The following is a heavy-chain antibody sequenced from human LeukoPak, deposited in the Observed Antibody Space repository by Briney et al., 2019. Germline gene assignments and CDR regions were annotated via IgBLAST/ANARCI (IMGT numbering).Heavy chain of an antibody. D-gene: IGHD1-26*01. CDR2: ISWNSGSI. CDR1: GFTFDDYA. CDR3: AKVEVLGRLGRISDAFDI. V-gene: IGHV3-9*01. Sequence: GGSLRLSCAAFGFTFDDYAMHWVRQAPGKGLEWVSGISWNSGSIGYADSVKGRFTISRDNSKNTLYLQMNSLRAEDTAVYYCAKVEVLGRLGRISDAFDIWGQGTMVTVSS. J-gene: IGHJ3*02.